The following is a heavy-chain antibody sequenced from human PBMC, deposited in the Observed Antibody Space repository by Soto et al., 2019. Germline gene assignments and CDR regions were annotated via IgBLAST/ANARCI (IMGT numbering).Heavy chain of an antibody. CDR3: ARDRVAVPDY. V-gene: IGHV3-11*05. CDR1: GFTFSDFY. CDR2: ITSSNYT. Sequence: QVQLVESGGGLVKPGGSLRLSCAASGFTFSDFYMNWIRQAPGKGLEWISHITSSNYTYYADSVKGRFTISRDNAKNSLFLQMNSLRVEDTAVYYCARDRVAVPDYWGQGTLDPVSS. J-gene: IGHJ4*02. D-gene: IGHD6-19*01.